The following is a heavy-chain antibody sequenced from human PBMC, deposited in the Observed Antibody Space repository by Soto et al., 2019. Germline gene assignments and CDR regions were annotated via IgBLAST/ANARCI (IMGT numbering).Heavy chain of an antibody. D-gene: IGHD3-10*01. CDR1: GGSISSYY. Sequence: QVQLQESGPGLVKPSETLSLTCTVSGGSISSYYWSWIRQPPGKGLEWIGYIYYSGSTNYNPSLTSRVTLSVDTSKNQVSLKLSSVTAADTAVYYCARAPDYYGSGYYYYGMDVWGQGTTVTVSS. J-gene: IGHJ6*02. CDR2: IYYSGST. V-gene: IGHV4-59*01. CDR3: ARAPDYYGSGYYYYGMDV.